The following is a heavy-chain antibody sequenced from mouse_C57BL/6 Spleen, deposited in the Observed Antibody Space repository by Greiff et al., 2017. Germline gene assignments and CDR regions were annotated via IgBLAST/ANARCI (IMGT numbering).Heavy chain of an antibody. V-gene: IGHV1-9*01. J-gene: IGHJ1*03. CDR1: GYTFTGYW. CDR2: ILPGSGST. Sequence: VQLQQSGAELMKPGASVTLSCKAPGYTFTGYWIEWVKQRPGHGLEWIGEILPGSGSTNYNEKFKGKATFTADTASNTAYMQLSSRTTEDYAIYYCARSDWDWYFDVWGTGTTVTVSS. CDR3: ARSDWDWYFDV. D-gene: IGHD2-13*01.